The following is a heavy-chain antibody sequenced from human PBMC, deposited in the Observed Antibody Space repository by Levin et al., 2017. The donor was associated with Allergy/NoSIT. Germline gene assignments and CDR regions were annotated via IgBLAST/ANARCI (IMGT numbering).Heavy chain of an antibody. CDR1: GFTFSSYA. Sequence: GESLKISCAASGFTFSSYAMHWVRQAPGKGLEWVAVISYDGSNKYYADSVKGRFTISRDNSKNTLYLQMNSLRAEDTAVYYCARDKNYEAFDYWGQGTLVTVSS. J-gene: IGHJ4*02. CDR2: ISYDGSNK. CDR3: ARDKNYEAFDY. V-gene: IGHV3-30-3*01. D-gene: IGHD1-7*01.